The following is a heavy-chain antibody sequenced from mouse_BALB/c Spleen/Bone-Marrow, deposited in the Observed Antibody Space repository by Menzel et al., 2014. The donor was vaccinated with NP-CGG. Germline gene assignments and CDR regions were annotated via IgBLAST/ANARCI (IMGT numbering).Heavy chain of an antibody. V-gene: IGHV1-14*01. D-gene: IGHD2-14*01. CDR1: GYTFTSYV. CDR2: INPYNDGT. Sequence: EVQLQESGPELVKPGASVKMSCKASGYTFTSYVMHWVKQKPGQGLEWIGYINPYNDGTKYNEKFKGMATLTSDRSSSTAYMELSSLTSEDSAVYYCAKGGNYRYDFDYWGQGTTLTVSS. J-gene: IGHJ2*01. CDR3: AKGGNYRYDFDY.